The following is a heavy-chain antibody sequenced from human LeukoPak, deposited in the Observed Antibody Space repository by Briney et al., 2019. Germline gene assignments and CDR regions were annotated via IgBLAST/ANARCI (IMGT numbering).Heavy chain of an antibody. Sequence: GGSLRLSCAASGFTFSTYSMNWVRQAPGKGLEWVSSISSSSSYIYYADSVKGRFTISRDDAKNSLYLQMNSLRAEDTAVYYCAREGIQDIVVVPATLDYWGQGTLVTVSS. D-gene: IGHD2-2*01. CDR2: ISSSSSYI. CDR1: GFTFSTYS. CDR3: AREGIQDIVVVPATLDY. J-gene: IGHJ4*02. V-gene: IGHV3-21*01.